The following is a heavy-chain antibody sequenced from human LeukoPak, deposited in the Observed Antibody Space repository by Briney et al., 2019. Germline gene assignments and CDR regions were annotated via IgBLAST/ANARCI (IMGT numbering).Heavy chain of an antibody. D-gene: IGHD2-2*01. CDR3: ARLDIVEVPEAPYQKEYYHGMDV. CDR2: ISSSGSTI. J-gene: IGHJ6*02. Sequence: PGGSLRLSCAASGFTFSDYYMSWIRQAPGKGLEWVSYISSSGSTIYYADSVKGRFTISRDNAKNSLYLQMNSLRAEDTAVYYCARLDIVEVPEAPYQKEYYHGMDVWGQGTTVTVSS. CDR1: GFTFSDYY. V-gene: IGHV3-11*01.